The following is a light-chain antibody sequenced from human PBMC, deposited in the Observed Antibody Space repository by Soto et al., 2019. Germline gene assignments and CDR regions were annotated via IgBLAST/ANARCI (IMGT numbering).Light chain of an antibody. CDR3: SSYTSSSTPRV. CDR2: DVS. CDR1: SSDVGGYNY. Sequence: QSVLTQPASVSGSPGQSITISCTGTSSDVGGYNYVSWYQQHPGKAPKLMIYDVSNRPSGVSNRFSGSKSGNTASLTISGLQAEDEADYYCSSYTSSSTPRVFGGGTQLPVL. J-gene: IGLJ3*02. V-gene: IGLV2-14*01.